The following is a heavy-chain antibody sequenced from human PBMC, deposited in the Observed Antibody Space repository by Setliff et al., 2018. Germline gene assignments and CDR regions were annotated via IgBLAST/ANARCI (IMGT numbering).Heavy chain of an antibody. V-gene: IGHV3-74*01. Sequence: GGSLRLSCAASGFTVSSNYMSWVRQAPGKGLVWVSRINSDGSSTSYADSVKGRFTISRDNTKNSLYLQMNSLRVEDTAVYYCARGSVIWSQGTMVTVSS. CDR3: ARGSVI. CDR1: GFTVSSNY. CDR2: INSDGSST. J-gene: IGHJ3*02.